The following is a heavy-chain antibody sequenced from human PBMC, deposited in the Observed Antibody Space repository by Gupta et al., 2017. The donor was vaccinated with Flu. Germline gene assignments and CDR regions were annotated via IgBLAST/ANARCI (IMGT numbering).Heavy chain of an antibody. D-gene: IGHD3-22*01. V-gene: IGHV3-15*01. J-gene: IGHJ4*02. CDR2: IKSKTDGGTT. Sequence: EVQLVESGGGLVKPGGSLRLSCAASGFTFSNAWMSWVRQAPGKGLEWVGRIKSKTDGGTTDYAAPVKGRFTISRDDSKNTLYLQMNSLKTEDTAVYYCTTESSSGYYPTFDYWGQGTLVTVSS. CDR3: TTESSSGYYPTFDY. CDR1: GFTFSNAW.